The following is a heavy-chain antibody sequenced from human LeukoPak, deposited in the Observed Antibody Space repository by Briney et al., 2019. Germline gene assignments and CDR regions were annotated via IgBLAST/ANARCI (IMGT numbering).Heavy chain of an antibody. CDR2: ITSGTTYI. CDR3: AKASLMITFGGGAFDI. Sequence: GGSLRLSCAASGFTFSDYNMNWVRQSPEKGLEWVSSITSGTTYIYYADSVKGRFTISRDNSKNTLYLQMNSLRAEDTAVYYCAKASLMITFGGGAFDIWGQGTMVTVSS. V-gene: IGHV3-21*04. D-gene: IGHD3-16*01. CDR1: GFTFSDYN. J-gene: IGHJ3*02.